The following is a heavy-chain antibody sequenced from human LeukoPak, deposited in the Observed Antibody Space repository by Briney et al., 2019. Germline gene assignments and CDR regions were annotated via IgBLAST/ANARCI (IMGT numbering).Heavy chain of an antibody. CDR3: TTSPVISRD. V-gene: IGHV3-74*03. D-gene: IGHD2-21*01. CDR1: GFTFSDYW. CDR2: IYSDVRRI. J-gene: IGHJ4*02. Sequence: GGSLRLSCAASGFTFSDYWMHWVRQAPGKGLEWVARIYSDVRRIKYADSVKGRFTISRDNAKNTLYLQMNALRVEDTAVYYCTTSPVISRDWGQGTLVTVSS.